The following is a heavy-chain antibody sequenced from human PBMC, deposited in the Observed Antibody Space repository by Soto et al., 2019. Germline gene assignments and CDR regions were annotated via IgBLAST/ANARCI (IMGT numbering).Heavy chain of an antibody. D-gene: IGHD6-13*01. Sequence: QVQLQQWGAGLLKPSETLSLTCAVYGGSFSGYYWSWIRQPPGKGLEWIGEITHSGSTNYNPSLQSRVTLSVDQYTNQLSLELSSVTAAATAVYYCARGPRDSSWGYYYYYMDVWGKGTTVTVSS. V-gene: IGHV4-34*01. CDR1: GGSFSGYY. CDR3: ARGPRDSSWGYYYYYMDV. CDR2: ITHSGST. J-gene: IGHJ6*03.